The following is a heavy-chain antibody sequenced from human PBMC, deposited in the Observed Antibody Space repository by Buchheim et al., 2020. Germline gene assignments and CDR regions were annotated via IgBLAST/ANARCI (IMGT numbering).Heavy chain of an antibody. CDR3: ARDFLMVYALDY. V-gene: IGHV3-33*01. CDR2: IWYDGSNK. CDR1: GFTFSSYG. J-gene: IGHJ4*02. D-gene: IGHD2-8*01. Sequence: QVQLVESGGGVVQPGRSLRLSCAASGFTFSSYGMHWVRQAPGKGLEWVAVIWYDGSNKYYADSVKGRFTISRDKSKNTLYLQMNSLRAEDTAVYYCARDFLMVYALDYWGQGTL.